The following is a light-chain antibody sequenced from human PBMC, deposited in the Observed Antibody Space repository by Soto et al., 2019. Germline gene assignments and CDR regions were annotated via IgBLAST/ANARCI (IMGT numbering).Light chain of an antibody. CDR2: AAS. J-gene: IGKJ3*01. Sequence: QMTQSPSTLSASVGDRVTITCRASQGISNYLAWYQQKPGKVPKLLIHAASTLQSGVPSRFSGSGSGTDFTLTISSLQAEDVATYYCQNYDIAPRTFGPGTKVDIK. CDR3: QNYDIAPRT. V-gene: IGKV1-27*01. CDR1: QGISNY.